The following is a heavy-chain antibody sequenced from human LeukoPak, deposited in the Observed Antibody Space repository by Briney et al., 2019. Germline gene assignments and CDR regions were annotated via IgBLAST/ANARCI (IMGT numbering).Heavy chain of an antibody. V-gene: IGHV4-38-2*02. CDR3: ARDPWELTPYNWFDP. CDR2: IYHSGST. CDR1: GYSISSGYY. J-gene: IGHJ5*02. D-gene: IGHD1-26*01. Sequence: SETLSLTCTVSGYSISSGYYWGWIRQPPGKGLEWIGSIYHSGSTYYNPSLKSRVTISEDTSKNQFSLKLSSVTAADTAVYYCARDPWELTPYNWFDPWGQGTLVTVSS.